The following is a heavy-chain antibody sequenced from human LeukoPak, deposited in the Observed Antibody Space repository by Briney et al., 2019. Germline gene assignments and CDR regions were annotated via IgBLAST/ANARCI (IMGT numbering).Heavy chain of an antibody. CDR1: GFTFSSYA. J-gene: IGHJ4*02. Sequence: GRSLRLSCAASGFTFSSYAMHWVRQAPGKGLEWVAVISYDGSNKYYADSVKGRFTISRDNSKNTLYLQMNSLRAEDTAVYYCAKQLIYDFWSGYYPYWGQGTLVTVSS. D-gene: IGHD3-3*01. V-gene: IGHV3-30-3*02. CDR3: AKQLIYDFWSGYYPY. CDR2: ISYDGSNK.